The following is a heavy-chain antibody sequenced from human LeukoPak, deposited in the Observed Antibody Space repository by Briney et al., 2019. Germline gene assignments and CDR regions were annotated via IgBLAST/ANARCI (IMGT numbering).Heavy chain of an antibody. J-gene: IGHJ3*02. CDR3: ASFFDYYDSSDGAFDI. Sequence: SETLSLTCTVSGGSISSYYWSWIRQPPGKGLEWIGYIYYSGSTNYNPSLKSRVTISVDTSKNQFFLKLSSVTATDTAVYYCASFFDYYDSSDGAFDIWGQGTMVTVSS. D-gene: IGHD3-22*01. V-gene: IGHV4-59*01. CDR1: GGSISSYY. CDR2: IYYSGST.